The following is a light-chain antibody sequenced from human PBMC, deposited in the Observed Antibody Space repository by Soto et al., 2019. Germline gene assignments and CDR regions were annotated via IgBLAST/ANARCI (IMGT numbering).Light chain of an antibody. CDR2: EVS. CDR1: SSDVGGYKY. Sequence: QSLLAQPASVSGSPGQSITISCTGTSSDVGGYKYVSWHQQHPGKAPKLIIYEVSNRPSGISNRFSGSKSGSTASLTISGLQPEDEADYYCSSYTSTSSLYGFGTGTKV. J-gene: IGLJ1*01. V-gene: IGLV2-14*03. CDR3: SSYTSTSSLYG.